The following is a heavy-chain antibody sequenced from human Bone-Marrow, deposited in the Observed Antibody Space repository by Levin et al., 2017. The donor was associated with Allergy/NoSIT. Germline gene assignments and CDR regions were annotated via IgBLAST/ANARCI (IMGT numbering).Heavy chain of an antibody. CDR1: GFTFSSYA. V-gene: IGHV3-23*01. CDR2: ISAAGGST. Sequence: GGSLRLSCAASGFTFSSYAMSWVRQAPGKGLEWVSGISAAGGSTFYADSVKGRFTSSRDNSKNTLHLQMNSLRAEDTAVYYCAKGSRGDYVFEIFYYGMDVWGQGTTVTVS. CDR3: AKGSRGDYVFEIFYYGMDV. J-gene: IGHJ6*02. D-gene: IGHD4-17*01.